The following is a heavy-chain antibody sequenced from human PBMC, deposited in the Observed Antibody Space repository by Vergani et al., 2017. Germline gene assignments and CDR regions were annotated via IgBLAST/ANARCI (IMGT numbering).Heavy chain of an antibody. CDR2: IYYSGST. CDR1: GGSISSSSYY. Sequence: QLQLQESGPGLVKPSETLSLTCTVSGGSISSSSYYWGWIRQPPGKGLEWIGSIYYSGSTYYNPSLKRRVTISVDTSKNQFSLKLSSVTAADTAVYYCARRTEIVATIDKAFDIWGQGTMVTVSS. J-gene: IGHJ3*02. CDR3: ARRTEIVATIDKAFDI. D-gene: IGHD5-12*01. V-gene: IGHV4-39*01.